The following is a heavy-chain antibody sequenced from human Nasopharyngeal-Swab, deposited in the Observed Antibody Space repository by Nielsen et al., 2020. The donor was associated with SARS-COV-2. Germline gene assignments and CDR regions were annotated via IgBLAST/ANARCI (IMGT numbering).Heavy chain of an antibody. V-gene: IGHV3-23*01. Sequence: GGSLRLSCIASGSTFNIYAMAWVRRTPGRGLQWVSGISASGGSTYYTDSVKGRFAVSRDNSRNTLYLQMHSLRAEDTALYYCAKDDVVRGDAFDIWGQGTMVTVSS. D-gene: IGHD3-10*01. CDR3: AKDDVVRGDAFDI. CDR2: ISASGGST. J-gene: IGHJ3*02. CDR1: GSTFNIYA.